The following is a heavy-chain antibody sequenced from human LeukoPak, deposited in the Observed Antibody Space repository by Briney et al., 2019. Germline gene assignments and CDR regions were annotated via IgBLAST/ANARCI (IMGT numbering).Heavy chain of an antibody. Sequence: SETLSLTCTVSAGSISSYYWSWIRQPPGKGLEWIGYIYYNGSTNYNPSLKSRVTMSVDTSKNQFSLKLSSVTAADTAIYYCARDRVAAGNFDDWGQGTLVTVSS. J-gene: IGHJ4*02. D-gene: IGHD6-13*01. CDR2: IYYNGST. V-gene: IGHV4-59*01. CDR1: AGSISSYY. CDR3: ARDRVAAGNFDD.